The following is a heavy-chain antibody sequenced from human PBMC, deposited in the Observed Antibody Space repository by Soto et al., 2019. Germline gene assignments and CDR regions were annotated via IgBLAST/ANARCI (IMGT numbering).Heavy chain of an antibody. CDR1: GYTFTSYD. Sequence: ASVKVSCNASGYTFTSYDINWVRQATGQGLEWMGWMNPNSGNTGYAQKFQGRVTMTRNTSISTAYMELSSLRSEDTAVYYCASSRVKKYYDFWSDYYPEYYYYYYMDVWGKGTTVTVSS. D-gene: IGHD3-3*01. J-gene: IGHJ6*03. V-gene: IGHV1-8*01. CDR3: ASSRVKKYYDFWSDYYPEYYYYYYMDV. CDR2: MNPNSGNT.